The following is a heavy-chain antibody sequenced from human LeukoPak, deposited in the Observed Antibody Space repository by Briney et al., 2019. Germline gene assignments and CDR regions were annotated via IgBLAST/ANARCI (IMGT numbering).Heavy chain of an antibody. V-gene: IGHV1-8*01. J-gene: IGHJ4*02. CDR3: ARVAYTTSWNNDY. Sequence: ASVKVSCKAFGYTFTTYDIGWVRQASGQGLEWMGWVNPYSGNTAYAQKFQGRVTMTRDTSISTAYMELNSLRSEDTAVYYCARVAYTTSWNNDYWGQGTLVTVSS. D-gene: IGHD1/OR15-1a*01. CDR1: GYTFTTYD. CDR2: VNPYSGNT.